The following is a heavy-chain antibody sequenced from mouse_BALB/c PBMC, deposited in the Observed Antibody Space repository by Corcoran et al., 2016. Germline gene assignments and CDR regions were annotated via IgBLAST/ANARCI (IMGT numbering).Heavy chain of an antibody. CDR2: INPNNGGT. CDR1: GYIFTDYN. V-gene: IGHV1-18*01. CDR3: ARRDYFGSSPSYY. D-gene: IGHD1-1*01. Sequence: EVLLQQFGPELVKPGASVKIPCKASGYIFTDYNMDWVKQSNGKSLEWIGDINPNNGGTIYNQKFKGKATLTVDKSSSTAYMELRSLTSEDTAVYYCARRDYFGSSPSYYWGQGTTLTVSS. J-gene: IGHJ2*01.